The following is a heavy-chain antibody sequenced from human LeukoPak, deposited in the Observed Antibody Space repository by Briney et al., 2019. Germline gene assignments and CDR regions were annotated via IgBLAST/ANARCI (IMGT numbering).Heavy chain of an antibody. V-gene: IGHV3-11*04. CDR3: AKDRGYCSGGSCSGVEFHFDY. Sequence: GGSLRLSCAASKFTFSDHYMSWIRQAPGKGLEWVSYISTSGSTIYYADSVEGRFTISRDNSKNTLYLQMNSLRAEDTAVYYCAKDRGYCSGGSCSGVEFHFDYWGQRPLVTVSS. J-gene: IGHJ4*02. CDR1: KFTFSDHY. CDR2: ISTSGSTI. D-gene: IGHD2-15*01.